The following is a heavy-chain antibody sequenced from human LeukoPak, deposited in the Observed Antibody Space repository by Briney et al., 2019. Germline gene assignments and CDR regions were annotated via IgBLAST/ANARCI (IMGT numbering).Heavy chain of an antibody. J-gene: IGHJ4*02. D-gene: IGHD3-10*01. Sequence: GASVKVSCKASGYTFTSYGISWVRQAPGQGLEWMGWINAGNGNTKYSQKFQGRVTITRDTSASTAYMELSSLRSEDTAVYYCARGIYYYGSGSYYNVPFDYWGQGTLVTVSS. CDR2: INAGNGNT. CDR3: ARGIYYYGSGSYYNVPFDY. V-gene: IGHV1-3*01. CDR1: GYTFTSYG.